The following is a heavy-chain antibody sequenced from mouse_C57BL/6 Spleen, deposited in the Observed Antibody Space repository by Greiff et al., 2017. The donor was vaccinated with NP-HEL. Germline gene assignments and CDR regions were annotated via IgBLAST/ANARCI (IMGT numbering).Heavy chain of an antibody. J-gene: IGHJ2*01. V-gene: IGHV5-16*01. CDR3: ARERRGFGY. Sequence: EVHLVESEGGLVQPGGSLKLSCTASGFTFSDYYMAWVRQVPEKGLEWVANINYDGSSTYYLDSLKSRFIISRDNAKNILYLQMSSLKSEDTATYYCARERRGFGYWGQGTTLTVSS. CDR2: INYDGSST. CDR1: GFTFSDYY.